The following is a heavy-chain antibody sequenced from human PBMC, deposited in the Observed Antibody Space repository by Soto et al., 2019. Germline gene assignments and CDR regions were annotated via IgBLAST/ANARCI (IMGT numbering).Heavy chain of an antibody. Sequence: SETLSLTSPFLGHSIRRYYWSWIRQPPGKGREWIAYIYCSESTNYIPSLESRVTMSLDSSQNQLSLKLSSVNAADTAVYFCARGATVILTGFHRHYYFDYWGQGALVTVSS. CDR2: IYCSEST. V-gene: IGHV4-59*01. J-gene: IGHJ4*02. CDR3: ARGATVILTGFHRHYYFDY. D-gene: IGHD3-9*01. CDR1: GHSIRRYY.